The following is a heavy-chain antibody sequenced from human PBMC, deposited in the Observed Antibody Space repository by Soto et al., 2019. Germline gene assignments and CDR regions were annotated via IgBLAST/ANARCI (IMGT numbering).Heavy chain of an antibody. CDR3: ARDGRIVATIPHYYYYMDV. J-gene: IGHJ6*03. CDR1: GYTFTTYG. D-gene: IGHD5-12*01. V-gene: IGHV1-18*01. Sequence: GASVKLSCKASGYTFTTYGISWVRQAPGQGLEWMGWISAYNGNTNYAQKLQGRVTMTTDTSTSTVYMELSSLRSEDTAVYYCARDGRIVATIPHYYYYMDVWGKGTTVTVSS. CDR2: ISAYNGNT.